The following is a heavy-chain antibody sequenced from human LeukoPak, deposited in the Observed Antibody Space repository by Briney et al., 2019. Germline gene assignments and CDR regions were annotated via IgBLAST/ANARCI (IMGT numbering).Heavy chain of an antibody. D-gene: IGHD4-11*01. V-gene: IGHV3-66*01. CDR1: GFTVSSNY. Sequence: GGSLRLSCAASGFTVSSNYMSWVRQAPGKGLEWVSVIYSGGSTYYADSVKGRFTISRDNSKNTLYLQMNSLRAEDTAVYYCARDMTRNYYYGMDVWGQGTTVTVSS. J-gene: IGHJ6*02. CDR3: ARDMTRNYYYGMDV. CDR2: IYSGGST.